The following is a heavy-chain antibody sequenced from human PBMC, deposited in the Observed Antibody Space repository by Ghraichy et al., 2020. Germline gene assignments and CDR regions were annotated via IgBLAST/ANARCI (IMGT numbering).Heavy chain of an antibody. CDR1: GFTFSDCA. D-gene: IGHD3/OR15-3a*01. CDR2: VSGSDAKT. Sequence: GGSLRLSCSASGFTFSDCAMSWVRQAPGKGLEWVSVVSGSDAKTYYADSVKGRFTISRDNSKNTLYLQMNSLRAEDTAIYHAVKEPISGDYNACIGYWLDYWGQGTLVTVSS. CDR3: VKEPISGDYNACIGYWLDY. J-gene: IGHJ4*02. V-gene: IGHV3-23*01.